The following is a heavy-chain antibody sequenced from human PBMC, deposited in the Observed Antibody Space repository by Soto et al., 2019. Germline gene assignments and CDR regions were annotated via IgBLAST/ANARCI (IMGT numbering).Heavy chain of an antibody. Sequence: ASETLSLTCTVSGDSIRSINNYWGWIRQPPGKGLECIGYIYYSGSTYYNPSLKSRLSISVDTSKNQFSLKLSSMTAADTAVYYCATNGGYYDASGPKYFQHWGQGTLVTVSS. J-gene: IGHJ1*01. CDR3: ATNGGYYDASGPKYFQH. D-gene: IGHD3-22*01. CDR1: GDSIRSINNY. CDR2: IYYSGST. V-gene: IGHV4-31*03.